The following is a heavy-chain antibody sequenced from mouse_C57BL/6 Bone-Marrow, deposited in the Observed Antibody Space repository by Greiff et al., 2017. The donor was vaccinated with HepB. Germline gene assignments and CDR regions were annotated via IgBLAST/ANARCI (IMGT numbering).Heavy chain of an antibody. V-gene: IGHV1-80*01. CDR1: GYAFSSYW. CDR3: ARSLYYGSSPAWFAY. D-gene: IGHD1-1*01. Sequence: VQLQQSGAELVKPGASVKISCKASGYAFSSYWMNWVKQRPGKGLEWIGQIYPGDGDTNYNGKFKGKATLTADKSSSTAYMELRSLTSEDSAVYFCARSLYYGSSPAWFAYWGQGTLVTVSA. CDR2: IYPGDGDT. J-gene: IGHJ3*01.